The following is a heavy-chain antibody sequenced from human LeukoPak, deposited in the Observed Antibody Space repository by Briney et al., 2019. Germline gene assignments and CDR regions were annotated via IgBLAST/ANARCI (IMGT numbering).Heavy chain of an antibody. CDR1: GFTFSSYW. D-gene: IGHD6-13*01. CDR2: IKQDGSEK. CDR3: AREASSWNYYFDY. J-gene: IGHJ4*02. Sequence: PGGSLRLSSAASGFTFSSYWMSWVRQAPGKGLEWVANIKQDGSEKYYVDSVKGRFTISRDNAKNSLYLQMNSLRAEDTAVYYCAREASSWNYYFDYWGQGTLVTVSS. V-gene: IGHV3-7*01.